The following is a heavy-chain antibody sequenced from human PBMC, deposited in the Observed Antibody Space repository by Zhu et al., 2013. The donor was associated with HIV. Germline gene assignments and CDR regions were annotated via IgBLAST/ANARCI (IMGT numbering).Heavy chain of an antibody. CDR3: AREIVVLLGAFDM. CDR2: TNPNGGST. D-gene: IGHD2-2*01. CDR1: GYTFTSYY. V-gene: IGHV1-46*01. Sequence: QVQLVRSGAEVRKPGASVNVSCKALGYTFTSYYIHWVRQAPGQGLEWMGITNPNGGSTSCAQKFQGRVTMTRDTSTSTVYMELNSLRSEDTAVYYCAREIVVLLGAFDMWGHGTLVSVSS. J-gene: IGHJ3*02.